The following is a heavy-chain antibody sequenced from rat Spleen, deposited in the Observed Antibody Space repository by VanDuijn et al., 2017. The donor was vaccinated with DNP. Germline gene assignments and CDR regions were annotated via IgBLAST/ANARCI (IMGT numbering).Heavy chain of an antibody. CDR1: GFTFSNSD. D-gene: IGHD5-1*01. V-gene: IGHV5-25*01. CDR3: VRVNWVPDY. Sequence: EVQLVESGGGLVQPGRSMILSCAASGFTFSNSDMAWVRQAPTKGLEWVATITTTGINTYYRDSVKGRFTISRDNSKATLYLQMNSLRSEDTATYYCVRVNWVPDYWGQGVMVTVSP. J-gene: IGHJ2*01. CDR2: ITTTGINT.